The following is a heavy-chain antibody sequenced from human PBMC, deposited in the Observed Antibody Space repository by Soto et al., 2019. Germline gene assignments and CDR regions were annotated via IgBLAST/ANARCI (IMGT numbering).Heavy chain of an antibody. CDR3: ARDRDYYGSGSSDY. Sequence: EVQLVESGGGLVKPGGSLRLSCAVSGFTFSSYSMNWVRQAPGKGLEWVSSISSSSSYIYYADSVKGRFTISRDNGKNSLYLQMNSLRAEDTAVYYCARDRDYYGSGSSDYWGQGTLVTVSS. V-gene: IGHV3-21*01. D-gene: IGHD3-10*01. CDR2: ISSSSSYI. CDR1: GFTFSSYS. J-gene: IGHJ4*02.